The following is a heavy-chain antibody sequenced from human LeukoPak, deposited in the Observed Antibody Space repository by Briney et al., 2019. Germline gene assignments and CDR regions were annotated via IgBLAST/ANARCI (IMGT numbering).Heavy chain of an antibody. CDR1: GFTFSSSA. Sequence: GGSLRLSCAASGFTFSSSAMHWVRQAPDKGLEWVAVISYDESNKYYADSVKGRFTISRDNSKNTLYLQMNSLRADDTAVYYCARDRDSSGWYEGFDYWGQGTLVTVSS. CDR3: ARDRDSSGWYEGFDY. D-gene: IGHD6-19*01. CDR2: ISYDESNK. J-gene: IGHJ4*02. V-gene: IGHV3-30-3*01.